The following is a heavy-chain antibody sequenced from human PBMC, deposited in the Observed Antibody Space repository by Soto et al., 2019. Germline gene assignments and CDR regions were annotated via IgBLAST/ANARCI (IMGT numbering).Heavy chain of an antibody. Sequence: PSETLSLTCTVSGGSISSYYLSWVRQPPGKGLEWIGYIYYSGSTNYNPSLKSRVTISVDTSKNQFSLKLSSVTAADTAVYYCARGDCSSTSCYAGGYYYYMDVWGKGTTVTVSS. CDR3: ARGDCSSTSCYAGGYYYYMDV. CDR2: IYYSGST. CDR1: GGSISSYY. J-gene: IGHJ6*03. V-gene: IGHV4-59*01. D-gene: IGHD2-2*01.